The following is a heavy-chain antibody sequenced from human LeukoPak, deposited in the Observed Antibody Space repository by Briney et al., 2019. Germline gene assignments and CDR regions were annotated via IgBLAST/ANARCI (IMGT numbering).Heavy chain of an antibody. CDR1: GYTFTSYG. V-gene: IGHV1-18*01. CDR3: ARFCSGGGCYHNWFDP. CDR2: ISVYNGHT. Sequence: ASVKVSCKASGYTFTSYGISWVRQAPGQRLEWMGWISVYNGHTNYAQKLQDRVTMTTDTATNTAYMELRNLRSDDTAVYHCARFCSGGGCYHNWFDPWGQGTLVTVSS. D-gene: IGHD2-15*01. J-gene: IGHJ5*02.